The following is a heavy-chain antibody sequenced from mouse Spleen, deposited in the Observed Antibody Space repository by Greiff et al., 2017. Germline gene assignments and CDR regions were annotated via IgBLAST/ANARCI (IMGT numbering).Heavy chain of an antibody. V-gene: IGHV1-77*01. J-gene: IGHJ3*01. CDR2: IYPGSGNT. D-gene: IGHD1-1*01. Sequence: QVHVKQSGAELARPGASVKLSCKASGYTFTDYYINWVKQRTGQGLEWIGEIYPGSGNTYYNEKFKGKATLTADKSSSTAYMQLSSLTSEDSAVYFCAKNYYGSSYGAYWGQGTLVTVSA. CDR1: GYTFTDYY. CDR3: AKNYYGSSYGAY.